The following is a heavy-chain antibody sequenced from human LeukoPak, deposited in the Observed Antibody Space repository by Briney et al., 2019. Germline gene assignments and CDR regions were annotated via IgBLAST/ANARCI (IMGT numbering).Heavy chain of an antibody. V-gene: IGHV4-34*01. Sequence: SETLSLTCAVYGGSVRDNYWSWIRQPPGKGLEWIGEVHHSGGTKYNPSLKSRVTISVDRSKNQFSLKLISVTAADTAVYYCARETPERYRGSYFDYWGQGTLVTVSS. D-gene: IGHD1-26*01. CDR1: GGSVRDNY. CDR3: ARETPERYRGSYFDY. J-gene: IGHJ4*02. CDR2: VHHSGGT.